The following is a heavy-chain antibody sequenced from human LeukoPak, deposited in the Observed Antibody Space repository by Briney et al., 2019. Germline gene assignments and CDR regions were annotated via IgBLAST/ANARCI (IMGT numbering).Heavy chain of an antibody. D-gene: IGHD6-19*01. J-gene: IGHJ4*02. CDR2: IYTTGST. CDR1: GGSISSFY. Sequence: PSETLSLTCTVSGGSISSFYWTWIRQPAGKGLKWIGRIYTTGSTNYNPSLNSRVTMSVDTSKNQFSLKLSSVTAADTAVYYCAKKIAVAGKAGFDYWGQGTLVTVSS. V-gene: IGHV4-4*07. CDR3: AKKIAVAGKAGFDY.